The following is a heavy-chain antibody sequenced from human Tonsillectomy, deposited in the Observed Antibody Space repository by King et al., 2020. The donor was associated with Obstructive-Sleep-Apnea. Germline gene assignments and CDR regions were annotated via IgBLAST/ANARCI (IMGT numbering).Heavy chain of an antibody. J-gene: IGHJ4*02. V-gene: IGHV4-39*07. Sequence: QLQESGPGLVKPSETLSLTCTVSGGSISSSSDYWGWIRQPPGKGLEWIGTIYYSGSTYYSPSLKRRVTISLDTSKNQFSLKLSSVTAADTAVYYCTRGHRIHQWLPIDYWGQGTLVTVSS. CDR2: IYYSGST. CDR1: GGSISSSSDY. CDR3: TRGHRIHQWLPIDY. D-gene: IGHD5-18*01.